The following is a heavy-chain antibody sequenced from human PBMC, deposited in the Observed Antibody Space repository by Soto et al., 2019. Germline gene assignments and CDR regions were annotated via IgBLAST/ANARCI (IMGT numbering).Heavy chain of an antibody. V-gene: IGHV5-51*01. CDR3: ARHMSGSGSPDYYYSGMDV. J-gene: IGHJ6*02. Sequence: GESLKISCKGSGYSFTSYWIGWVRQMPGKGLEWMGIIYPGDSDTRYSPSFQGQVTISADKSISTAYLQWSSLKASDTAMYYCARHMSGSGSPDYYYSGMDVWGQGTRVTVSS. D-gene: IGHD3-10*01. CDR1: GYSFTSYW. CDR2: IYPGDSDT.